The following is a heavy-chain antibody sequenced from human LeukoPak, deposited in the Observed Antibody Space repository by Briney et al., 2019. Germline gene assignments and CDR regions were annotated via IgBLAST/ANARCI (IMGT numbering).Heavy chain of an antibody. CDR1: GGSYSGYY. CDR3: ARAPSVLLWFGDNFDY. J-gene: IGHJ4*02. D-gene: IGHD3-10*01. CDR2: INHSGST. Sequence: SETLSLTCAVYGGSYSGYYWSWIRQPPGKGLEWIGEINHSGSTNYNPSLKSRVTISVDTSKNQFSLKLSSVTAADTAVYYCARAPSVLLWFGDNFDYWGQGTLVTVSS. V-gene: IGHV4-34*01.